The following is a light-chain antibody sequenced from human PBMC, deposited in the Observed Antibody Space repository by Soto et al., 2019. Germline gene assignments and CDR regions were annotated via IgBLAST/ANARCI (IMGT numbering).Light chain of an antibody. CDR2: DAS. CDR1: QSVSSY. CDR3: QQLSNWPPKYT. V-gene: IGKV3-11*01. Sequence: EIVLTQSPATLSLSPGEGATLSSRASQSVSSYLAWYQQKPGQAPRLLIYDASNRATGIPARFSGSGSGTDFTLTICSREPEDFAVYYCQQLSNWPPKYTFGQGTNLDIK. J-gene: IGKJ2*01.